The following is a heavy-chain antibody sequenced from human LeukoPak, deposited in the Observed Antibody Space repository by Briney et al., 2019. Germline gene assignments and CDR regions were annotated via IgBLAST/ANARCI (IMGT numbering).Heavy chain of an antibody. CDR3: ASGGGRYRQPLDY. V-gene: IGHV4-59*01. J-gene: IGHJ4*02. Sequence: SETLSLNCTVSGGSISTYYWGWIRQPPGKGLEWIGYIYYSGSTNYNPSLKSRVTISVDTSKNQFSLKLSSVTPADTAVYYCASGGGRYRQPLDYWGQGTLVTVSS. CDR2: IYYSGST. CDR1: GGSISTYY. D-gene: IGHD3-16*02.